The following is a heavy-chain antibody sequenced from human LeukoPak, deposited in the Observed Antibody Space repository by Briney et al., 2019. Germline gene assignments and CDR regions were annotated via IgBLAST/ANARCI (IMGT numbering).Heavy chain of an antibody. Sequence: PGGSLRLSSAASGFTFSSYGMHWVRPAPGKGLEWVASTRYDGSNKYYADSVQGRFTISRDNSKNTLYLQMNSLRAEEPGVYYCAKDLGIAAVSGRAPFDYWGQGTLVTVSS. J-gene: IGHJ4*02. CDR3: AKDLGIAAVSGRAPFDY. V-gene: IGHV3-30*02. CDR2: TRYDGSNK. CDR1: GFTFSSYG. D-gene: IGHD6-13*01.